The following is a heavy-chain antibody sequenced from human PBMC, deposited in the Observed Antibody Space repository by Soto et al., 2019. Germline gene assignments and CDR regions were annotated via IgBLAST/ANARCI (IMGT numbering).Heavy chain of an antibody. Sequence: QVQLQESGPGLVKPSQTLSLTCTVSGDSISSGGYYWSWIRQHPGKGLEWIGYIYYSGSTYYNPSLKSRVTISVDTSKNQFSLKLSSVTAADTAVYYCARGVTMVRGVIHTPYFDYWGQGTLVTVSS. CDR2: IYYSGST. V-gene: IGHV4-31*03. D-gene: IGHD3-10*01. CDR1: GDSISSGGYY. J-gene: IGHJ4*02. CDR3: ARGVTMVRGVIHTPYFDY.